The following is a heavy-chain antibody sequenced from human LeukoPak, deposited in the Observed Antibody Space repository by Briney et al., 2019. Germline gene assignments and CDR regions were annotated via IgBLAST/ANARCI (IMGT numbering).Heavy chain of an antibody. Sequence: PGGSLRLSCAASGFTFTTYDMHWVRQATGKGLEWVSAIGTTGDTYYPGSVKGRFTISRENAKNSLYLQMNSLRAGDTAVYYCARDRSGDDDFWSGYYTNYLDPWGQGTLVTVSS. D-gene: IGHD3-3*01. CDR2: IGTTGDT. CDR3: ARDRSGDDDFWSGYYTNYLDP. J-gene: IGHJ5*02. V-gene: IGHV3-13*01. CDR1: GFTFTTYD.